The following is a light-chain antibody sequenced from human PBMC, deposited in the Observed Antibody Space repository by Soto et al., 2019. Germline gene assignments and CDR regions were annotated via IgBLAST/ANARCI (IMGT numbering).Light chain of an antibody. V-gene: IGKV3-20*01. CDR2: GAS. CDR1: QSVSSSY. J-gene: IGKJ2*01. Sequence: EIVLTQSPGTLSLSPGERATLSCRASQSVSSSYLAWYQQKPGKAPRLLIYGASSRATGIPDRFSGSGSGTDFTLTINRLELEHFAVYYCHQYGSSPYTFGQWTKMEI. CDR3: HQYGSSPYT.